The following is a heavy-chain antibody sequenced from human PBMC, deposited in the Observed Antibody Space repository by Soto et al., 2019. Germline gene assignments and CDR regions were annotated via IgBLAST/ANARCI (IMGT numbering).Heavy chain of an antibody. V-gene: IGHV3-11*01. J-gene: IGHJ4*02. D-gene: IGHD4-17*01. CDR3: ARYSPGDNGLVDY. CDR1: GFTFSDHY. CDR2: MSGSGSSE. Sequence: GGSLRLSCAASGFTFSDHYMAWIRQAPGKGLEIVAHMSGSGSSEDYGDSVKGRFSIFRENSKNLLFLQMFFLSAQNTAVYYRARYSPGDNGLVDYWGQGTLVTVSS.